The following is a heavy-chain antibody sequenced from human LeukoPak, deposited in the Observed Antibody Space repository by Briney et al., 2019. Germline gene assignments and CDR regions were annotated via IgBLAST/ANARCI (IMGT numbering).Heavy chain of an antibody. CDR1: GFTVSSNY. Sequence: GGFLRLSCAASGFTVSSNYMSWVRQAPGKGLEWVSVIYSGGSTYYADSVKGRFTISRHNSKNTLYLQMNSLRAEDTAVYYCARDNKDGMDVWGQGTTVTVSS. V-gene: IGHV3-53*04. CDR3: ARDNKDGMDV. J-gene: IGHJ6*02. CDR2: IYSGGST.